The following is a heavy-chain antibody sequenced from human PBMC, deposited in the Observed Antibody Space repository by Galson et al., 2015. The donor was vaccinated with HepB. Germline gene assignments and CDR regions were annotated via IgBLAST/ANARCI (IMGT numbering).Heavy chain of an antibody. D-gene: IGHD3-22*01. CDR1: GFTFSSYW. J-gene: IGHJ3*02. CDR2: INSNGSST. CDR3: ARAYYYDSSGSFAFDI. V-gene: IGHV3-74*01. Sequence: SLRLSCAASGFTFSSYWMHWVRQAPGKGLVWVSRINSNGSSTSYADSVKGRFTISRDNAKNTLYLQMNSLRAEDTAVYYCARAYYYDSSGSFAFDIWGQGTMVTVSS.